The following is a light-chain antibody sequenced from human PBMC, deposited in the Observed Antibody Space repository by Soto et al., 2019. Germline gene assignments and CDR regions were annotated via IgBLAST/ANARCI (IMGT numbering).Light chain of an antibody. Sequence: QSALTQPPSASRTPGQRVTISCSGSSSNIGSNYVYWYQQLPGSAPKLLIYRNSQRPSGVPDRFSGSKSGTSASLAISGLRSEDEADYYCAAWDDSLSGRVFGGGTKLTVL. J-gene: IGLJ2*01. CDR3: AAWDDSLSGRV. CDR1: SSNIGSNY. CDR2: RNS. V-gene: IGLV1-47*01.